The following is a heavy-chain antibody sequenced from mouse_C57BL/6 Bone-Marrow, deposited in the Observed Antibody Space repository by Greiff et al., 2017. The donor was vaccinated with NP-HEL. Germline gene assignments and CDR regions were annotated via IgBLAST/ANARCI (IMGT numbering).Heavy chain of an antibody. V-gene: IGHV1-54*01. D-gene: IGHD1-1*01. CDR2: INPGSGGT. Sequence: QVQLKQSGAELVRPGTSVKVSCKASGYAFTNYLIEWVKQRPGQGLEWIGVINPGSGGTNYNEKFKGKATLTADKSSSTAYMQLSSLTSEDSAVYFCARTTVVALYWYFDGWGTGTTVTVSS. CDR3: ARTTVVALYWYFDG. J-gene: IGHJ1*03. CDR1: GYAFTNYL.